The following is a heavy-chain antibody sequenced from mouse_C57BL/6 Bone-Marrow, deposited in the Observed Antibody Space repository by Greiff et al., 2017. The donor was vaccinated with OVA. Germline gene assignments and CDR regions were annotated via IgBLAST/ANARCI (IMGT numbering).Heavy chain of an antibody. V-gene: IGHV2-6*01. J-gene: IGHJ3*01. CDR1: GFSLTSYG. Sequence: VNVVESGPGLVAPSQSLSITCTVSGFSLTSYGVDWVRQSPGKGLEWLGVIWGVGSTNYNSALKSRLSISKDNSKSQVFLKMNSLQTDDTAMYYCASGGYGTWFAYWGQGTLVTVSA. CDR3: ASGGYGTWFAY. D-gene: IGHD1-1*01. CDR2: IWGVGST.